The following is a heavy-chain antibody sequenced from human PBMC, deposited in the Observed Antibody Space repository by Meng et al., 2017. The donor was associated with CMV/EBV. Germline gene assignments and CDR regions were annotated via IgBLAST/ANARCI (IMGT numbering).Heavy chain of an antibody. V-gene: IGHV4-39*01. CDR3: ARQGGASPTTGVF. J-gene: IGHJ4*02. CDR2: LYYTGST. D-gene: IGHD1-26*01. CDR1: GGSISSSSYY. Sequence: SETLSLTCTVSGGSISSSSYYWGWVRQPPGRGFEWIGSLYYTGSTYYNTYLGSRVTMSVDTSRNQFSLKLSSVTAADTAVYYCARQGGASPTTGVFWGPGILVTVSS.